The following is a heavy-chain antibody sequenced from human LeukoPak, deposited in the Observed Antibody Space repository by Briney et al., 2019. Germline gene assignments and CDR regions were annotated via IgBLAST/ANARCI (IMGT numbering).Heavy chain of an antibody. D-gene: IGHD3-3*01. CDR2: INPNSGNT. CDR1: GYTFTSYD. CDR3: PRAYYPFWSGSPHFDY. Sequence: ASVKVSCKASGYTFTSYDINWVRQATGQGLEWMGWINPNSGNTGYAQKFEGRVTITRNPSISTAYMDLSSLRSEDTALYYCPRAYYPFWSGSPHFDYSGQGTLVTVSS. V-gene: IGHV1-8*03. J-gene: IGHJ4*02.